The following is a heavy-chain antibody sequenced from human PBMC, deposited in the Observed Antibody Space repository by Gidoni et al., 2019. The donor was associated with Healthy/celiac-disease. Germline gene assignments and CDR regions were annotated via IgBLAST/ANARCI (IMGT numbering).Heavy chain of an antibody. V-gene: IGHV3-49*03. CDR3: TRLKGGELSRVFYYYGMDV. J-gene: IGHJ6*02. D-gene: IGHD1-26*01. Sequence: EVQLVESGGGLVQPGRSLRLSCTASGFTFGDYGMRWFRQAPGKGLEWVGFIRSKAYGGTTEYAASVKGRFTISRDDSKSIAYLQMNSLKTEDTAVYYCTRLKGGELSRVFYYYGMDVWGQGTTVTVSS. CDR2: IRSKAYGGTT. CDR1: GFTFGDYG.